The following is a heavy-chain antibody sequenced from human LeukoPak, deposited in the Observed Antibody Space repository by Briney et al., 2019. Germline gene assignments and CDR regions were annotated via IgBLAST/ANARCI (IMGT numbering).Heavy chain of an antibody. CDR2: IYHSGST. CDR1: GGSISSSSYY. V-gene: IGHV4-39*07. CDR3: ARGVVLLWFGELPRGYFDY. J-gene: IGHJ4*02. D-gene: IGHD3-10*01. Sequence: SETLSLTCTVSGGSISSSSYYWGWIRQPPGKGLEWIGSIYHSGSTYYNPSLKSRVTISVDRSKNQFSLKLSSVTAADTAVYYCARGVVLLWFGELPRGYFDYWGQGTLVTVSS.